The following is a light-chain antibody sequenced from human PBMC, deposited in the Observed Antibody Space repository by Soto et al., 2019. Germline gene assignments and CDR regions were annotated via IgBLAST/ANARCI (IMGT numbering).Light chain of an antibody. Sequence: MVLTQSAASLSLYQGERATLSCRASQSVSSYLAWYQQKPGQAPRLLIYDASNRATGIPARFSGSGSGTDFTLTISSLEPEDFAVYYCQQRSNWPPGPFGQVTKVAI. J-gene: IGKJ1*01. CDR3: QQRSNWPPGP. CDR1: QSVSSY. CDR2: DAS. V-gene: IGKV3-11*01.